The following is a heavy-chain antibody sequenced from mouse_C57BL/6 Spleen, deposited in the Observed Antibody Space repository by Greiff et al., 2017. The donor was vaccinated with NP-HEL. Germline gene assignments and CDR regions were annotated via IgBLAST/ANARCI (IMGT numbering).Heavy chain of an antibody. CDR2: IYPGDGDT. Sequence: VQLQQSGPELVKPEASVKISCKASGYAFSSSWMNWVKQRPGKGLEWIGRIYPGDGDTNYNGKFKGKATLTADKSSSTAYMQLSSLTSEDSAVYFCARRGKGSFAYWGQGTLVTVSA. CDR3: ARRGKGSFAY. J-gene: IGHJ3*01. CDR1: GYAFSSSW. V-gene: IGHV1-82*01.